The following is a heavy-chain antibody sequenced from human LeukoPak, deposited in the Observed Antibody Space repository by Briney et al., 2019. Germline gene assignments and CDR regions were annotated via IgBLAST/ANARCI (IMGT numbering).Heavy chain of an antibody. CDR1: GFTFSDYY. V-gene: IGHV3-11*04. J-gene: IGHJ4*02. D-gene: IGHD3-22*01. CDR2: ISSSGSTI. Sequence: GGSLSLSCAASGFTFSDYYMSWIRQAPGKGLEGVSYISSSGSTIYYADSVKGRFTISRDNAKNSLYLQMNSLRAEDTAVYYCARGRFNYDSTGYSSFYYWGQGTLVTVSS. CDR3: ARGRFNYDSTGYSSFYY.